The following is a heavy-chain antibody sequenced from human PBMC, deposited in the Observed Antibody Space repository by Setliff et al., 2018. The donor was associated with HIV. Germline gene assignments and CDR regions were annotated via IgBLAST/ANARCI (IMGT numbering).Heavy chain of an antibody. Sequence: GGSLRLSCAASGFTFSNYAMGWVRQGPGKGLEWVSTVGAVGSPTHYAESVRGRFTISKENSKSTLSLQMNSLREEDTAVYFCAKVFAFGIDGFDIWGQGTMVTVSS. CDR1: GFTFSNYA. CDR3: AKVFAFGIDGFDI. J-gene: IGHJ3*02. CDR2: VGAVGSPT. D-gene: IGHD3-10*01. V-gene: IGHV3-23*01.